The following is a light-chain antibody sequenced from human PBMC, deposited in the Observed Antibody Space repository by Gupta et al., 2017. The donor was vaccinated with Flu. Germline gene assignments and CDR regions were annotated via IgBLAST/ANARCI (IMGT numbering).Light chain of an antibody. CDR3: GTWDGSRRTDV. CDR2: ENN. V-gene: IGLV1-51*02. Sequence: VTISCSGSSSNIGNTYVAWYQQYPGTAPKLLIYENNKRPSGSPDRFSGAKSGTSAALAITGRQTGDEADYYCGTWDGSRRTDVFGTGTKVTVL. J-gene: IGLJ1*01. CDR1: SSNIGNTY.